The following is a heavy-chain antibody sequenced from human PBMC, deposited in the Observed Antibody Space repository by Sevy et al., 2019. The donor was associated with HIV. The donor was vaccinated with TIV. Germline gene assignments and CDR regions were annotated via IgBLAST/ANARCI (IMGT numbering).Heavy chain of an antibody. V-gene: IGHV3-30*04. D-gene: IGHD2-2*01. CDR3: ARDQYCISRGSTSCYLEYYYGMDV. CDR1: GFTFSDYR. J-gene: IGHJ6*02. CDR2: ISYDGRNNK. Sequence: GGSLRLSCAASGFTFSDYRMHWVRQAPGKGLEWVAVISYDGRNNKYNADSVKGRFTISRDNSKNTVYLQMNSLRAEDTAVYYCARDQYCISRGSTSCYLEYYYGMDVWGQGTTVTVSS.